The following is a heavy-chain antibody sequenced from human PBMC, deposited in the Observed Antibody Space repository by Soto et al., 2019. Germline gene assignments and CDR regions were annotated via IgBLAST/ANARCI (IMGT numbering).Heavy chain of an antibody. J-gene: IGHJ6*02. D-gene: IGHD2-15*01. Sequence: GASLKISCKCSGYIFTSYWIGWVRQMPGKGLEWMGIIYPGDSDTRYSPSFQGQVTISADKSISTAYLQWSSLKASDTAMYYCASGAGYCSGGSGVNYDRMDVWGQGTTVTVSS. CDR2: IYPGDSDT. V-gene: IGHV5-51*01. CDR1: GYIFTSYW. CDR3: ASGAGYCSGGSGVNYDRMDV.